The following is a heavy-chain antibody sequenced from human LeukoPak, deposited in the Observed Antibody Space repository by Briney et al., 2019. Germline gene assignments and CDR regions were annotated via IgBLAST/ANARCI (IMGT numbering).Heavy chain of an antibody. CDR3: ARGGVDSTGSTNYFDY. CDR1: GYTFANYW. V-gene: IGHV5-51*01. J-gene: IGHJ4*02. CDR2: IYPGDSDT. D-gene: IGHD3-22*01. Sequence: HGESLKISCKGSGYTFANYWIGWVRQMPGKGLEWMGIIYPGDSDTRYSPSFQGHVTISADKSISSAYLQWTSLKPSDTAIYYCARGGVDSTGSTNYFDYWGQGTLVTVSS.